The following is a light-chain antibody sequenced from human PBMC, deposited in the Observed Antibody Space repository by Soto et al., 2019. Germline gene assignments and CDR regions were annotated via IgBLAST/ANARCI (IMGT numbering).Light chain of an antibody. V-gene: IGKV3-20*01. CDR1: QSVGSSY. CDR2: GAS. J-gene: IGKJ2*01. Sequence: EIVLTQSPGTLSLSPGEGATLSCSASQSVGSSYLAWYQQKPGQAPRLLIYGASSRATGIPDRFSGSGSGTDFTLTISRLEPEYFAVYYCQQYGSSPPYTFGQGTKLEIK. CDR3: QQYGSSPPYT.